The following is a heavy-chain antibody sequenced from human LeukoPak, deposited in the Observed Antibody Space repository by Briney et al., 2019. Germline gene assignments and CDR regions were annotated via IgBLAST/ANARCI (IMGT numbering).Heavy chain of an antibody. CDR2: TYYSGST. CDR3: ARCLGIYYYMDA. V-gene: IGHV4-39*01. D-gene: IGHD7-27*01. CDR1: GGSISSSSYY. Sequence: SETLSLTCTVSGGSISSSSYYWGWIRQPPGKGLEWIGSTYYSGSTYYNPSLKSRVTISVDTSKNQFSLKLTSVTAADTAVYYCARCLGIYYYMDAWGKGTTVTVSS. J-gene: IGHJ6*03.